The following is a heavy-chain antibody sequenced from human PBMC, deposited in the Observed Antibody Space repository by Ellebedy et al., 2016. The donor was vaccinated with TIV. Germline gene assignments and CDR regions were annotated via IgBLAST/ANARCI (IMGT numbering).Heavy chain of an antibody. CDR3: AKGVAEWDLGDY. D-gene: IGHD1-26*01. Sequence: GESLKISCAASGFTFSSYGMHWVRQAPGKGLEWVAVIWYDGSNKYYADSVKGRFTISRDNSKNTLYLQMNSLRAEDTAVYYCAKGVAEWDLGDYWGQGTLVTVSS. CDR1: GFTFSSYG. J-gene: IGHJ4*02. V-gene: IGHV3-33*06. CDR2: IWYDGSNK.